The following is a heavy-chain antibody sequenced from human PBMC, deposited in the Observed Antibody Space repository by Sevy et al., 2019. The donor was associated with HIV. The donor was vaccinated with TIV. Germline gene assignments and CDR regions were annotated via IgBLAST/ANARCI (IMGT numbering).Heavy chain of an antibody. V-gene: IGHV3-11*01. D-gene: IGHD3-22*01. CDR3: ARENTMIEEPGWFDP. Sequence: GGSLRLSCAASGLTFSDYYMSWIRQAPGKGLEWVSYIDRSGSTINYADSVKGRFTISRDNAKKSVYLQINSLRAEDTAVYYCARENTMIEEPGWFDPWGQGTLVTVSS. CDR2: IDRSGSTI. J-gene: IGHJ5*02. CDR1: GLTFSDYY.